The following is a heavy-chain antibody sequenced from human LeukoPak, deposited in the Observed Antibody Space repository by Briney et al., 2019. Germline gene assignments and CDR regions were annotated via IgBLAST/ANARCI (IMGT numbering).Heavy chain of an antibody. CDR1: GFVFGDFY. Sequence: NPGGSLRLSCAGSGFVFGDFYINWIRHSPGKGLEWLAYVSPDGSYTTYGDSVKGRFVISRDNAKNSVSLQMNSLRVEDTAVYFCASDQVSGVFDYWGQGARVTVS. V-gene: IGHV3-11*05. CDR3: ASDQVSGVFDY. CDR2: VSPDGSYT. J-gene: IGHJ4*02. D-gene: IGHD5/OR15-5a*01.